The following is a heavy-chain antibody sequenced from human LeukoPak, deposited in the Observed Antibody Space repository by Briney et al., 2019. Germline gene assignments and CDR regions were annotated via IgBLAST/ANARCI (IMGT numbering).Heavy chain of an antibody. J-gene: IGHJ4*02. V-gene: IGHV3-23*01. D-gene: IGHD6-19*01. Sequence: GGSLRLSCAASGFTFGNYAMSWVRQAPGKGLEWVSAISGSGGSTYYADSVKGRFTISRDNSKNTLYLQMNSLRAEDTAVYYCAKALGYSSGWSYFDYWGQGTLVTVSS. CDR1: GFTFGNYA. CDR3: AKALGYSSGWSYFDY. CDR2: ISGSGGST.